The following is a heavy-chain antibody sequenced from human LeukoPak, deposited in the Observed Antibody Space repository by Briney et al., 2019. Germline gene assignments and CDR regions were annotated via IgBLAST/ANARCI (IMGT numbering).Heavy chain of an antibody. V-gene: IGHV3-64*01. CDR2: ITSNGGST. CDR1: GFTFSTYA. J-gene: IGHJ6*03. D-gene: IGHD1-26*01. Sequence: PGGSLRLSCAASGFTFSTYAMHWVRQAPGRGLEYVSAITSNGGSTHVATSVKGRFSIFRDNSKNTLYPQMGSLGVEDMAVYYCARVAAGWELPPRVYYYYYFMDVWGKGTTVTVSS. CDR3: ARVAAGWELPPRVYYYYYFMDV.